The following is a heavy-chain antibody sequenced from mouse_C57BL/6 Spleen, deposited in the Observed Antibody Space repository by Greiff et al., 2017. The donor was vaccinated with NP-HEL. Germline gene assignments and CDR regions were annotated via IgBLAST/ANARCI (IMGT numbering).Heavy chain of an antibody. Sequence: VQLQQSGAELVKPGASVKVSCKASGYTFTSYWMHWVKQRPGQGLEWIGRIHPSDSDTNYNQKFKGKATLTVDKSSSTAYMQLSSLTSEDSAVYYLAKAKDNDDYVMDYWGQGTSATVSS. V-gene: IGHV1-74*01. D-gene: IGHD2-4*01. CDR3: AKAKDNDDYVMDY. CDR1: GYTFTSYW. CDR2: IHPSDSDT. J-gene: IGHJ4*01.